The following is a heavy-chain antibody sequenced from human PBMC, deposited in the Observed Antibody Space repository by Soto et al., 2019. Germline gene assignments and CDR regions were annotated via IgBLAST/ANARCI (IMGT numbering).Heavy chain of an antibody. CDR2: ISPSGAT. Sequence: LQLQESGSGLVQPSQTLSLTCALSGGSVTMSSFSWAWARQPPGRGLQWIGYISPSGATSSDPTLESRVTISRDRAKNQFSLKLTSVTAADTAVYYCASLDYYGSWLDPWGQGTRVTVSS. J-gene: IGHJ5*02. V-gene: IGHV4-30-2*01. D-gene: IGHD1-26*01. CDR3: ASLDYYGSWLDP. CDR1: GGSVTMSSFS.